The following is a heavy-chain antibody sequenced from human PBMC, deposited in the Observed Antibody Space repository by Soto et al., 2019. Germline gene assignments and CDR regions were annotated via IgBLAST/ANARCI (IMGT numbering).Heavy chain of an antibody. Sequence: SETLSLTCTVSGGSISSSSYYWGWIRQPPGKGLEWIGSIYYSGSTYYNPSLKSRVTISVDTSKNQFSLKLSSVTAADTAVYYCARDSRLMNDAFDIWGQGTMVTVSS. CDR2: IYYSGST. V-gene: IGHV4-39*07. CDR1: GGSISSSSYY. D-gene: IGHD3-16*01. J-gene: IGHJ3*02. CDR3: ARDSRLMNDAFDI.